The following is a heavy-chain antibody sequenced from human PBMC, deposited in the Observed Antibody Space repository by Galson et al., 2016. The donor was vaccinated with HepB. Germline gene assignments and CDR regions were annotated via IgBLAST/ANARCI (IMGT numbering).Heavy chain of an antibody. CDR3: ARSLSLRSSWYRWVDP. Sequence: SVKVSCKASGYTLTTYAMNWVRQAPGQGLEWMGWINTNTGNPTYAQGFTGRLVFSLDTSVSKAYLTIGSLKAADTAVYYCARSLSLRSSWYRWVDPWGQGTLVTVS. CDR1: GYTLTTYA. D-gene: IGHD6-13*01. J-gene: IGHJ5*02. CDR2: INTNTGNP. V-gene: IGHV7-4-1*01.